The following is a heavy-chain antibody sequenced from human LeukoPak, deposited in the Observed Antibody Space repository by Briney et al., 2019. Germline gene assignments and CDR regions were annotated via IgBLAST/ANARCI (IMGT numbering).Heavy chain of an antibody. J-gene: IGHJ4*02. CDR1: GFTFTNAW. D-gene: IGHD3-10*01. Sequence: KPGGSLRLSCAASGFTFTNAWMNWVRQAPGKGLEWVGRFKSKTDGGTTDYAAPVKGRFSISRDGSRNTLYLQMNSLKIEDTAVYYCTTAPYYYGSGSPFDYWGQGTLATVSS. CDR2: FKSKTDGGTT. V-gene: IGHV3-15*01. CDR3: TTAPYYYGSGSPFDY.